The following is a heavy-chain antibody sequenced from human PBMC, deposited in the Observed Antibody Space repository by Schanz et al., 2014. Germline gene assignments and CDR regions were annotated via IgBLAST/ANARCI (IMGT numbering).Heavy chain of an antibody. CDR1: GYTFTGYY. Sequence: QVQLVQSGAEVKKPGASVKVSCKASGYTFTGYYMHWVRQAPGQGLEWMGWINPNSGTTNYAQKFQGWVTMTRDTSISTAYMELSRLKSDDTAVYYCASTHWFGSGTTIVDYWGQGTLVTVSS. V-gene: IGHV1-2*04. CDR3: ASTHWFGSGTTIVDY. D-gene: IGHD3-10*01. J-gene: IGHJ4*02. CDR2: INPNSGTT.